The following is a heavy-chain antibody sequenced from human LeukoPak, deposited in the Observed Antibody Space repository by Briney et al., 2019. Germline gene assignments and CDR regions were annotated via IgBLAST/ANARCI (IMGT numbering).Heavy chain of an antibody. Sequence: ASVKVSCKPSGGTFSSYAISWVRQAPGQGLEWMGGIIPIFGTANYAQKFQGRVTITTDESTSTAYMELSSLRSEDTAVYYCASKADVLLESLGAFDIWGQGTMVTVSS. CDR3: ASKADVLLESLGAFDI. V-gene: IGHV1-69*05. D-gene: IGHD3-10*01. CDR2: IIPIFGTA. CDR1: GGTFSSYA. J-gene: IGHJ3*02.